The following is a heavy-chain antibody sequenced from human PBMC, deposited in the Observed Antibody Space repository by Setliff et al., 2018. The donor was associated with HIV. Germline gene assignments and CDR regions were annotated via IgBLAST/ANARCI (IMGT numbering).Heavy chain of an antibody. CDR1: GYTFTSHY. V-gene: IGHV1-46*01. CDR2: INPNGGST. Sequence: RASVKVSCKASGYTFTSHYIHWVRQAPGQGLEWMGIINPNGGSTTYAQNFQGRVTMTRDTSTSTVYMELSSLTSGDTAVYYCARGRGYTYDFQYWGQGTLGTV. CDR3: ARGRGYTYDFQY. J-gene: IGHJ4*02. D-gene: IGHD5-18*01.